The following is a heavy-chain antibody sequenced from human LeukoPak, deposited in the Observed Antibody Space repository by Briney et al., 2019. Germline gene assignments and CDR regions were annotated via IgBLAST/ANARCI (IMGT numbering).Heavy chain of an antibody. J-gene: IGHJ4*02. Sequence: GRSLRLSCAASGFTLVSYGMHWVRQAPGKGLEWVASISYDGSNEYYGDSVKGRFSVSRDNSKNTLYLHMNSLRAEDTAVYYCAKEREMATRYYFDYWGQGTLVTVSS. CDR1: GFTLVSYG. CDR3: AKEREMATRYYFDY. D-gene: IGHD5-24*01. V-gene: IGHV3-30*18. CDR2: ISYDGSNE.